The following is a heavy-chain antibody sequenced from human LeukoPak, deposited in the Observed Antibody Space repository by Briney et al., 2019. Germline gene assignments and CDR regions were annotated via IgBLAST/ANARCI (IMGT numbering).Heavy chain of an antibody. D-gene: IGHD1-14*01. CDR1: GFTFSSYG. CDR2: ISYDGSNK. J-gene: IGHJ6*02. V-gene: IGHV3-30*18. CDR3: AKDNLNGLYYYYGMDV. Sequence: GRSLRLSCAASGFTFSSYGMHWVRQAPGKGLEWVAVISYDGSNKYYADSVKGRFTISRDNSKNTLYLQMNSLRAEDTAVYYCAKDNLNGLYYYYGMDVWGQGTTVTVSS.